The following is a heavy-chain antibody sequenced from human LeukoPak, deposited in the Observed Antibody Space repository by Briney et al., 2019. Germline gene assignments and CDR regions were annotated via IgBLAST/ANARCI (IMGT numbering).Heavy chain of an antibody. D-gene: IGHD1-26*01. CDR1: GFTFSSYS. CDR3: ASLSGSYPVDY. V-gene: IGHV3-21*01. J-gene: IGHJ4*02. Sequence: GGSLRLSCAASGFTFSSYSMNWVRQAPGKGLEWASSISSSSSYIYYADSVKGRFTISRDNAKNSLYLQMNSLRAEDTAVYYCASLSGSYPVDYWGQGTLVTVSS. CDR2: ISSSSSYI.